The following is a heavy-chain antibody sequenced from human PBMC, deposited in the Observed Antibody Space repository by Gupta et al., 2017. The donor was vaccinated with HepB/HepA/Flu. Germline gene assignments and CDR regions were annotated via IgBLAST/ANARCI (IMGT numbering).Heavy chain of an antibody. Sequence: EVQLVESGGDFVRTGGSLRLSFPGSGFIHWVSQFPGKGRVWVERISGDGSYKKYADSVMGRFTISRDNAKNTVYLQMNNVRVDDTGVYYCARDFDWEGGVWGQGTTVTVSS. J-gene: IGHJ6*02. V-gene: IGHV3-74*03. CDR3: ARDFDWEGGV. CDR1: GF. D-gene: IGHD3-9*01. CDR2: ISGDGSYK.